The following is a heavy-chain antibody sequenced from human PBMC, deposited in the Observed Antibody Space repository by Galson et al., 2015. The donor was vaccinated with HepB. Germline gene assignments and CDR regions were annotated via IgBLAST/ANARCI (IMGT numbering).Heavy chain of an antibody. D-gene: IGHD2-2*01. CDR2: IYPGDSDT. CDR3: ASSYCSSTSCLRGAFDI. J-gene: IGHJ3*02. V-gene: IGHV5-51*03. CDR1: GYSFTSYW. Sequence: QSGAEVKKPGESLKISCKGSGYSFTSYWIGWVRQMPGKGLEWMGIIYPGDSDTRYSPSFQGQVTISADKSISTAYLQWSSLKASDTAMYYCASSYCSSTSCLRGAFDIWGQGTMVTVSS.